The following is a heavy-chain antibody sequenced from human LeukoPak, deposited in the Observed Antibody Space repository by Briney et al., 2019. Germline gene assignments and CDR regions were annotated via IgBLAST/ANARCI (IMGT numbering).Heavy chain of an antibody. V-gene: IGHV1-69*05. D-gene: IGHD3-22*01. CDR3: ARDRPDSSGYYRYFDY. CDR1: GGTFSSYA. J-gene: IGHJ4*02. CDR2: IIPIFGTA. Sequence: SVKVSCKASGGTFSSYAISWVRQAAGQGLEWMGGIIPIFGTANYAQKFQGRVTITTDESTSTAYMELSSLRSEDTAVYYCARDRPDSSGYYRYFDYWGQGTLVTVSS.